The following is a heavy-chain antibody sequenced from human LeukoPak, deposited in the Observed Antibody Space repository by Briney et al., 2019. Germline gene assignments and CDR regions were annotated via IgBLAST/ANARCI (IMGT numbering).Heavy chain of an antibody. J-gene: IGHJ4*02. Sequence: GGSLTLSCSPSGFTFNSHVMQWVRQAPGKGLQYVSGISMNVQTTYYAGSVKGRFTISRDSSKNTVYLQMNSLTAEDTAVYYCVREGLERRTNFDYWGQGTLVSVSS. CDR1: GFTFNSHV. D-gene: IGHD1-1*01. CDR3: VREGLERRTNFDY. V-gene: IGHV3-64D*06. CDR2: ISMNVQTT.